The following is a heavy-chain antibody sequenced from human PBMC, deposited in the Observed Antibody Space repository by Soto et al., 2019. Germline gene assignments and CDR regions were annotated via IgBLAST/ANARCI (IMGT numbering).Heavy chain of an antibody. CDR1: GYTFIDYY. J-gene: IGHJ4*02. CDR2: ISPKSVGT. V-gene: IGHV1-2*02. CDR3: ARPPGYISDWYYFDL. D-gene: IGHD6-19*01. Sequence: QVQLVQSGAEVKKPGASVKVSCEASGYTFIDYYMHWLRQAPGQGFECMGRISPKSVGTNYAPKFQGRFTMTWDTSLNTADMDLSSLMSEDTAVYYCARPPGYISDWYYFDLWCQGTLVTVSS.